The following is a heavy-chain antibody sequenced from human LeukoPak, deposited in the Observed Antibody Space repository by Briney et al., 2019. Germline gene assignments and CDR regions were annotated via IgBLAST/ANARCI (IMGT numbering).Heavy chain of an antibody. CDR3: AKDVYGSGYYIFDF. CDR1: GFTFSKYA. CDR2: ISGSGAGT. V-gene: IGHV3-23*01. Sequence: PGGSLRLSCVASGFTFSKYAMSWVRQAPGKGLEWVSTISGSGAGTYYADSVKGRFTISRDNSKSTLYLQMSSLRAEDTAVYYCAKDVYGSGYYIFDFWGQGTLVTASS. D-gene: IGHD6-19*01. J-gene: IGHJ4*02.